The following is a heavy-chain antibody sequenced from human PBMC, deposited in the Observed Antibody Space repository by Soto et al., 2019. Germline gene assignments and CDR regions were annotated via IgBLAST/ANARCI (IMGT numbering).Heavy chain of an antibody. Sequence: QVQLVESGGGVVQPGRSLRLSCAASGFTFSSYAMHWVRQAPGKGLEWVAVISYDGSNKYYADSVKGRFTISRDKSKNTLYLQMNSLRAEDTAVYYCARPSATVVTPGGYFDYWGQGTLVTVSS. CDR1: GFTFSSYA. V-gene: IGHV3-30-3*01. CDR3: ARPSATVVTPGGYFDY. J-gene: IGHJ4*02. CDR2: ISYDGSNK. D-gene: IGHD4-17*01.